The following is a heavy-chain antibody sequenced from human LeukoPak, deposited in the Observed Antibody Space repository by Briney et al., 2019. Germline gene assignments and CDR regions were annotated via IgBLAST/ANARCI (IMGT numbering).Heavy chain of an antibody. Sequence: SETLSLTSTVPGGSISSYYWSWIRQPAGKGLEWIGRIYTSGSTNYNPSLKSRVTMSVDTSKNQFSLKLSSVTAADTAVYYCASTGLYYDSSGYYPDSYWYFDLWGRGTLVTVSS. CDR3: ASTGLYYDSSGYYPDSYWYFDL. D-gene: IGHD3-22*01. CDR1: GGSISSYY. J-gene: IGHJ2*01. V-gene: IGHV4-4*07. CDR2: IYTSGST.